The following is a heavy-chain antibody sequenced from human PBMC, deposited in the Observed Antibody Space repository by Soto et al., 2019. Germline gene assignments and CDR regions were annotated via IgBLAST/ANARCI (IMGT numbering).Heavy chain of an antibody. CDR3: TRTPLGDDAFDI. D-gene: IGHD3-16*01. CDR2: IRSKAYGGTT. Sequence: GSLRLSCTASGFTFGDYAMSWVRQAPGKGLEWVGFIRSKAYGGTTEYAASVKGRFTISRDDSKSIAYLQMNSLKTEDTAVYYCTRTPLGDDAFDIWGQGTMVTVSS. CDR1: GFTFGDYA. J-gene: IGHJ3*02. V-gene: IGHV3-49*04.